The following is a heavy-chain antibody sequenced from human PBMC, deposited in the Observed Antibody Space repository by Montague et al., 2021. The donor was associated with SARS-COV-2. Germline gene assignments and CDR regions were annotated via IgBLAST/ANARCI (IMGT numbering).Heavy chain of an antibody. J-gene: IGHJ4*02. D-gene: IGHD6-19*01. CDR3: ARTGYSSGWHSFDY. CDR1: GGSFSGYY. V-gene: IGHV4-34*01. CDR2: INHSGST. Sequence: ETLSLTCAVYGGSFSGYYWSWIRQPPGKGLEWIGEINHSGSTNYNPSLKSRVTISVDTSKNQFSLKLSSVTAADTAVYYCARTGYSSGWHSFDYWGQGTLVTVSS.